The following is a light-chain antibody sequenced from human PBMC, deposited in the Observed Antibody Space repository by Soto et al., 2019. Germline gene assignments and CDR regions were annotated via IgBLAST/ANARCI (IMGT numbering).Light chain of an antibody. J-gene: IGLJ3*02. CDR1: NIGSKS. CDR3: QVWDSSRDQGV. V-gene: IGLV3-21*04. CDR2: YDR. Sequence: SYELAQPPSVAVAPGKTASITCGGNNIGSKSVLWYQQKAGQAPVLVIYYDRYRPSGIPERFSGSNSGNTATLTISRVEAGDEADYYCQVWDSSRDQGVFGVGTELPVL.